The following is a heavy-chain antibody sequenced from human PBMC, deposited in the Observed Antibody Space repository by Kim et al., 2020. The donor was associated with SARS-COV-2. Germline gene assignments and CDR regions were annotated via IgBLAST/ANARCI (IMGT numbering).Heavy chain of an antibody. D-gene: IGHD2-15*01. CDR1: GFTFGDYA. Sequence: GGSLRLSCTASGFTFGDYAMSWFRQAPGKGLEWVGFIRSKAYGGTTEYAASVKGRFTISRDDSKSIAYLQMNSLKTEDTAVYYCTRDDPPFFGAYYYYGMDVWGQGTTVTVSS. CDR3: TRDDPPFFGAYYYYGMDV. J-gene: IGHJ6*02. V-gene: IGHV3-49*03. CDR2: IRSKAYGGTT.